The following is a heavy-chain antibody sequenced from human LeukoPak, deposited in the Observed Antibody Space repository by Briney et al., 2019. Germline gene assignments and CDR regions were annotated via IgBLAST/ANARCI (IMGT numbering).Heavy chain of an antibody. Sequence: PGGSLGLSCAASGFTFSDYYMSWVRQAPGKGLEWVAVISNDGGYKEYAESVKGRFTISRDDSKNTVYLQMNSLRAEDTAVYYCATESCEWCPLHYWGQGTLITVSS. J-gene: IGHJ4*02. D-gene: IGHD2-15*01. V-gene: IGHV3-30*03. CDR3: ATESCEWCPLHY. CDR1: GFTFSDYY. CDR2: ISNDGGYK.